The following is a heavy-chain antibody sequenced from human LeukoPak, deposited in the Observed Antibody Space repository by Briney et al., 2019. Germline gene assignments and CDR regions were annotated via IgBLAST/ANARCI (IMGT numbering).Heavy chain of an antibody. D-gene: IGHD4-17*01. CDR3: AKGDENGDHGVDY. CDR1: GLTFSSYA. CDR2: ISSSSSYI. Sequence: GGSLRLSCAASGLTFSSYAMSWVRQAPGKGLEWVSSISSSSSYIYYADSVKGRFTISRDNAKNSLYLQMNSLRAEDTAVYYCAKGDENGDHGVDYWGQGTLVTVSS. J-gene: IGHJ4*02. V-gene: IGHV3-21*01.